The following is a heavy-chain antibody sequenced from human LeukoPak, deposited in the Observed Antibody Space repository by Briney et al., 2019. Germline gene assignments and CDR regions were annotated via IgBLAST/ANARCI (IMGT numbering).Heavy chain of an antibody. CDR1: GGSISSYY. J-gene: IGHJ5*02. CDR3: ARHVKSGTGSYNWFDP. Sequence: PSETLSLTCTVSGGSISSYYWSWIRQPPGKGLEWIGYIYYSGSTNYNPSLKSRVTISVDTSKNQFSLKLSSVTAADTAVYSCARHVKSGTGSYNWFDPWGQGTLVTVS. CDR2: IYYSGST. V-gene: IGHV4-59*08. D-gene: IGHD2-2*01.